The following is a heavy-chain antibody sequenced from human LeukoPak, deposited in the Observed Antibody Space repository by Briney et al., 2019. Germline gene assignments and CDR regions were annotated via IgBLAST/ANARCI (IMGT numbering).Heavy chain of an antibody. CDR2: ISAYNGNT. CDR3: ARLRYSSSSLLGYYYYYMDV. J-gene: IGHJ6*03. CDR1: GYTFTSYG. D-gene: IGHD6-13*01. V-gene: IGHV1-18*01. Sequence: ASVKVSCKASGYTFTSYGISWVRQAPGQGLEWMGWISAYNGNTNYAQKLQGRVTMTTDTSTSTAYMELRSLRSDDTAVYYCARLRYSSSSLLGYYYYYMDVWGKGTTVTVSS.